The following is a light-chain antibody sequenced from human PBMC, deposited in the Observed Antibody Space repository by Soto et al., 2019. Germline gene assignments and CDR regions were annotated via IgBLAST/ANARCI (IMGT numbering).Light chain of an antibody. CDR3: QNYNSAPQT. CDR1: QAISNY. J-gene: IGKJ1*01. Sequence: DIQMTQSPSSLSASIGDRVTITCRASQAISNYLAWYQQRPGRVPKLLIYGASTLHSGVPSRFSGSGSGTDFTLNINSLQPEDVAPYYCQNYNSAPQTFGQGTKVEIK. CDR2: GAS. V-gene: IGKV1-27*01.